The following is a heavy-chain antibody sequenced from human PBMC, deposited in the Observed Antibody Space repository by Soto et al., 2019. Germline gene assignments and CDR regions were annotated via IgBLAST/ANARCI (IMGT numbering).Heavy chain of an antibody. J-gene: IGHJ4*02. Sequence: PGGSLRLSCAASGFIFSSYWMHWVRQAPGKGLVWVSRINSDGSSTSYADSVKGRFTISRDNAKNTLYLQMNSLRAEDTAVYYCARDNTEQPHPFDYWGQGTLVTVSS. CDR1: GFIFSSYW. CDR3: ARDNTEQPHPFDY. V-gene: IGHV3-74*01. CDR2: INSDGSST. D-gene: IGHD6-13*01.